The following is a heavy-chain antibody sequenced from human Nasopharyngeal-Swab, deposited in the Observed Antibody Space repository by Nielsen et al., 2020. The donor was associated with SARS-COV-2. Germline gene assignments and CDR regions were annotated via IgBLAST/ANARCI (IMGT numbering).Heavy chain of an antibody. CDR1: GCSISGYV. V-gene: IGHV4-4*07. CDR3: ARSGTTKYGLDV. J-gene: IGHJ6*01. Sequence: SETLSLTCRVSGCSISGYVLSWIRQLAWDGLEWIGRVYTSGSTNYNPSLKSRVTISIDMSKNQFSLELRSVTAADTAFYYCARSGTTKYGLDVWGQGTTVIVSS. CDR2: VYTSGST. D-gene: IGHD1-1*01.